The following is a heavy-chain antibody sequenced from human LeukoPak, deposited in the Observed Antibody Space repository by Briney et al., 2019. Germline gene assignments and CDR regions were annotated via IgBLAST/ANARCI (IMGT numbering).Heavy chain of an antibody. CDR3: ARVGYSYVINDWSRTGLGAYPTKYYYHMDV. CDR2: IHPSGST. V-gene: IGHV4-34*01. D-gene: IGHD5-18*01. CDR1: GFTLNNYA. J-gene: IGHJ6*03. Sequence: GSLRLSCAASGFTLNNYAMSWVRQPPGKGLEWIGEIHPSGSTNYSPSLKSRVTISLDASKNQFSLKLSSVAAADTAVYFCARVGYSYVINDWSRTGLGAYPTKYYYHMDVWDKGTTVTVSS.